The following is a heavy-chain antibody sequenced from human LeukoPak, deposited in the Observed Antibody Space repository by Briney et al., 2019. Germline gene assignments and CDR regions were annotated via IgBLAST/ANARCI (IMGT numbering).Heavy chain of an antibody. Sequence: PSETLSLTCTVSGGSISSSSYYWGWIRQPPGKGLEWIGSIYYSGSTYYNPSLKSRVTISVDTSKNQFSLKLSSVTAADTAVYYCGTVTTSLQFDYWGQGTLVTVSS. CDR2: IYYSGST. V-gene: IGHV4-39*07. CDR3: GTVTTSLQFDY. J-gene: IGHJ4*02. CDR1: GGSISSSSYY. D-gene: IGHD4-17*01.